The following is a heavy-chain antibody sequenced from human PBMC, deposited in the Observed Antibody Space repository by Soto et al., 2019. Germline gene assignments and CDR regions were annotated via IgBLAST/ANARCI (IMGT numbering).Heavy chain of an antibody. Sequence: GSLRLSCAASGFTFSSYGMHWVRQAPGKGLEWVAVISYDGSNKYYADSVKGRFTISRDNSKNTLYLQMNSLRAEDTAVYYCAKDQFRRDGYNYRYNWFDPWGQGTLVTVSS. D-gene: IGHD5-12*01. V-gene: IGHV3-30*18. CDR2: ISYDGSNK. CDR1: GFTFSSYG. CDR3: AKDQFRRDGYNYRYNWFDP. J-gene: IGHJ5*02.